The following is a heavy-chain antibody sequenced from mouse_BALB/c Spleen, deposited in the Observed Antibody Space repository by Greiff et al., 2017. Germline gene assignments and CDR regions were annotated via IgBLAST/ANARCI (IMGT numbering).Heavy chain of an antibody. D-gene: IGHD2-10*01. V-gene: IGHV5-6-5*01. J-gene: IGHJ2*01. Sequence: EVQVVESGGGLVKPGGSLKLSCAASGFTFSSYAMSWVRQTPEKRLEWVASISSGGSTYYPDSVKGRFTISRDNARNILYLQMSSLRSEDTAMYYCARSYYGNYLDYWGQGTTLTVSS. CDR1: GFTFSSYA. CDR2: ISSGGST. CDR3: ARSYYGNYLDY.